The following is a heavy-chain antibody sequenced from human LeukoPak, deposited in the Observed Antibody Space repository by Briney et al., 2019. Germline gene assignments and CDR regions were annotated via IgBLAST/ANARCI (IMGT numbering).Heavy chain of an antibody. J-gene: IGHJ4*02. D-gene: IGHD1-26*01. Sequence: GGSLRLSCAASGFTFSSYGMHWVRQAPGKGLEWVAVISYDGSNKYYADSVKGRFTISRDNSKNTLYLQMNSLRAEDTAVYYCARGNGGSYREYRYWGQGTLVTVSS. CDR3: ARGNGGSYREYRY. V-gene: IGHV3-30*03. CDR2: ISYDGSNK. CDR1: GFTFSSYG.